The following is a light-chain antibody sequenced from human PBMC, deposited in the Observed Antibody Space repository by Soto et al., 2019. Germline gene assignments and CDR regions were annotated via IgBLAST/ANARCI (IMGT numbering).Light chain of an antibody. CDR2: EVS. Sequence: QSVLTQPPSASGSPGQSVTISCTGTSSDVGGYKYVSWYQQHPGKAPKVIIYEVSERPSGVPDRFSGSKSGNTASLTVSGLQTEDEADYYCASYAGGDTFVFGTGTKVTVL. V-gene: IGLV2-8*01. J-gene: IGLJ1*01. CDR3: ASYAGGDTFV. CDR1: SSDVGGYKY.